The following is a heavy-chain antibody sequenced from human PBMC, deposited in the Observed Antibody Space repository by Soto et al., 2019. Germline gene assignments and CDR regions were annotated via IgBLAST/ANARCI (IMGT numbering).Heavy chain of an antibody. CDR1: GFTFSDYW. D-gene: IGHD3-10*01. Sequence: GGSLRLSCAASGFTFSDYWMHWFRLAPEKGLVWVARMNSDGSNRGYADSVKGRFTISRDNAKNTLYLQLSGLRAEDTALYYCARWFTYGNFDYFDYWGQGTQVTVSS. CDR3: ARWFTYGNFDYFDY. V-gene: IGHV3-74*01. J-gene: IGHJ4*02. CDR2: MNSDGSNR.